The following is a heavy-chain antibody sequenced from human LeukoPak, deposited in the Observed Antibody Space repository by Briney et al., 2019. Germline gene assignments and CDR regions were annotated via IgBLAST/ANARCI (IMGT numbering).Heavy chain of an antibody. CDR3: ARQYCGGDCSIPIFDY. CDR2: IKQDGSEK. V-gene: IGHV3-7*01. J-gene: IGHJ4*02. CDR1: GFTFSSYA. D-gene: IGHD2-21*02. Sequence: PGGSLRLSCAASGFTFSSYAMSWVRQAPGKGLEWVANIKQDGSEKYYVDSVKGRFTISRDNAKNSLYLQMNSLRAEDTAVYYCARQYCGGDCSIPIFDYWGQGTLVTVSS.